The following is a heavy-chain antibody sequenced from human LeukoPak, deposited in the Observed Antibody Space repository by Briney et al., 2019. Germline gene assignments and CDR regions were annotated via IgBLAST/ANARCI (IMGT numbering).Heavy chain of an antibody. Sequence: SETLSLTCTVSGGYISSYYWSWIRQPAGKGLEWIGRISSSGSTNYNPSLKSRVTISVDTSKNQFSLELSSVTAADTAVYFCARGPYSYDSSGAFDIWGQGTMVTVSS. D-gene: IGHD3-22*01. CDR1: GGYISSYY. CDR3: ARGPYSYDSSGAFDI. CDR2: ISSSGST. J-gene: IGHJ3*02. V-gene: IGHV4-4*07.